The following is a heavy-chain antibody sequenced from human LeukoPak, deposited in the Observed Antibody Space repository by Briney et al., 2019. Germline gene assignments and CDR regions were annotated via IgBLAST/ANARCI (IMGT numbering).Heavy chain of an antibody. Sequence: PSETLSLTCTVSGGSISSGDYYWSWIRQPPGKGLEWIGCIYYSGSTYYNPSLKSRVTISVDTSKNQFSLKLSSVTAADTAVYYCARVGARYFDWPEAAYFDYWGQGTLVTVSS. CDR3: ARVGARYFDWPEAAYFDY. V-gene: IGHV4-30-4*01. J-gene: IGHJ4*02. D-gene: IGHD3-9*01. CDR1: GGSISSGDYY. CDR2: IYYSGST.